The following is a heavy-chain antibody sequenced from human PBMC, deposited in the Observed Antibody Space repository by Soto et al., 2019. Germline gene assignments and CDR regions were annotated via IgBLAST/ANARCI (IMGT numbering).Heavy chain of an antibody. V-gene: IGHV4-34*01. Sequence: PSETLSLTCAVYGGSFSGYYWSWIRQRPGKGLEWIGEINHSGSTNYNPSLKSRVTISVDTSKNQFSLKLSSVTAADTAVYYCARAGYSSSWYGYYGMDVWGQGTTVTVSS. CDR3: ARAGYSSSWYGYYGMDV. CDR1: GGSFSGYY. D-gene: IGHD6-13*01. CDR2: INHSGST. J-gene: IGHJ6*02.